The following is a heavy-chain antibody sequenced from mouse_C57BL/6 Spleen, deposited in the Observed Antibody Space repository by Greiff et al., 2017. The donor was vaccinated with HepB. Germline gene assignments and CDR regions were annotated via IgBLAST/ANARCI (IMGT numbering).Heavy chain of an antibody. CDR3: ARQLDSSGYGY. CDR1: GYTFTSYW. CDR2: IDPSDSET. J-gene: IGHJ2*01. V-gene: IGHV1-52*01. D-gene: IGHD3-2*02. Sequence: QVHVKQPGAELVRPGSSVKLSCKASGYTFTSYWMHWVKQRPIQGLEWIGNIDPSDSETHYNQKFKDKATLTVDKSSSTAYMQLSSLTSEDSAVYYCARQLDSSGYGYWGQGTTLTVSS.